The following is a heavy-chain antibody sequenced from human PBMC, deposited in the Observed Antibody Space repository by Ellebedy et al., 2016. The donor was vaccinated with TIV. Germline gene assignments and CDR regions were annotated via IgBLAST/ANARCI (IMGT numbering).Heavy chain of an antibody. CDR1: GGSFSGYY. Sequence: SETLSLXCAVYGGSFSGYYWSWIRQPPGKGLEGIGYIYYSGSTNYNPSLKSRVTISVDTSKNQFSLKLSSVTAADTAVYYCARTYSSGWYDWFDPWGQGTLVTVSS. D-gene: IGHD6-19*01. V-gene: IGHV4-59*01. CDR3: ARTYSSGWYDWFDP. CDR2: IYYSGST. J-gene: IGHJ5*02.